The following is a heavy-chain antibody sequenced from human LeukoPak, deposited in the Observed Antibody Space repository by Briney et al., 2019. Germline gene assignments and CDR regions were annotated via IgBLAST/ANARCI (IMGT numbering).Heavy chain of an antibody. CDR3: ARNRVADDY. Sequence: GASVKVSCKASGYTFTGYYMHWVRQAPGQGLEWMGWISAYNGNTNYAQKLQGRVTMTTDTSTSTAYMELRSLRSDDTAVYYCARNRVADDYWGQGTLVTVSS. CDR1: GYTFTGYY. J-gene: IGHJ4*02. CDR2: ISAYNGNT. V-gene: IGHV1-18*04. D-gene: IGHD2-15*01.